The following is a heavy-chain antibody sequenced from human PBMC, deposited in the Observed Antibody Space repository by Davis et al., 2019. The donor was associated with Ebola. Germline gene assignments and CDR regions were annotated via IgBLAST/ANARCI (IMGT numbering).Heavy chain of an antibody. V-gene: IGHV3-74*01. J-gene: IGHJ4*02. Sequence: HTGGSLRLSCAASGFTFSNSWMSWVRQGPGEGLVWVSHINRDGTTTNYADSVEGRFTISRDNAKKTLYLQMNSLRAEDTAVYYCAALHIDYGDYGGGYWGQGTLVTVSS. CDR1: GFTFSNSW. D-gene: IGHD4-17*01. CDR2: INRDGTTT. CDR3: AALHIDYGDYGGGY.